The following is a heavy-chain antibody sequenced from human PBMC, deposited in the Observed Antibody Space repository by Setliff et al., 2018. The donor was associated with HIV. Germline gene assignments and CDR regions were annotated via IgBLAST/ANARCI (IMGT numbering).Heavy chain of an antibody. Sequence: GSLRLSCAASGFIFSSYSMNWVRQAPGKGLEWVSSISSSSDYIYYADSVKGRFTLSRDNAKNSLYLQMNSLRAEDTAVYYCARDRYFGYSYGPVFDSWGQGTLVTVSS. CDR1: GFIFSSYS. J-gene: IGHJ4*02. CDR2: ISSSSDYI. CDR3: ARDRYFGYSYGPVFDS. V-gene: IGHV3-21*01. D-gene: IGHD5-18*01.